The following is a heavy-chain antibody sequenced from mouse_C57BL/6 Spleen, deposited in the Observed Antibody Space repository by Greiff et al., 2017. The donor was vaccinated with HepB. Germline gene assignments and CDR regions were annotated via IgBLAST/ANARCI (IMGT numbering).Heavy chain of an antibody. CDR2: IYPGSGST. J-gene: IGHJ2*01. D-gene: IGHD1-1*01. CDR3: ARMGRDGSSSGYFDY. V-gene: IGHV1-55*01. Sequence: QVQLQQPGAELVKPGASVKMSCKASGYTFTSYWITWVKQRPGQGLEWIGDIYPGSGSTNYNEKFKSKATLTVDTSASTAYMQLSSLTSEDSAVYYCARMGRDGSSSGYFDYWGQGTTLTVSS. CDR1: GYTFTSYW.